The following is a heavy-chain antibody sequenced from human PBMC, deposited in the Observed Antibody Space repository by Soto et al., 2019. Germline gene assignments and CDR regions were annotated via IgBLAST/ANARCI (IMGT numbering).Heavy chain of an antibody. CDR2: INTGNGNT. D-gene: IGHD7-27*01. V-gene: IGHV1-3*04. Sequence: ASVKVSCKASGYTFGRYAMQWVRQAPGQRLEWMGWINTGNGNTKYSQKFQDRVTITRDTSASTAYMELSSLRSEDTAVYYCAIKSGDGGDFDYWGQGTLVTVSS. J-gene: IGHJ4*02. CDR3: AIKSGDGGDFDY. CDR1: GYTFGRYA.